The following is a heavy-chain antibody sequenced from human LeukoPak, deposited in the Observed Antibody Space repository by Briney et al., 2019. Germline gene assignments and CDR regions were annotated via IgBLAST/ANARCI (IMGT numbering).Heavy chain of an antibody. D-gene: IGHD2-21*01. CDR2: INHSGST. J-gene: IGHJ4*02. V-gene: IGHV4-34*01. Sequence: SETLSLTCAVYGEYFSTYYYSWIRQPPGKGLEWIGEINHSGSTNYNPSLKSRLTISVDMSKKQSFLRLSSVTAADTAMYYCARPGLAYCGGDCYSSDGYYFDYWGQGTLVTVSS. CDR3: ARPGLAYCGGDCYSSDGYYFDY. CDR1: GEYFSTYY.